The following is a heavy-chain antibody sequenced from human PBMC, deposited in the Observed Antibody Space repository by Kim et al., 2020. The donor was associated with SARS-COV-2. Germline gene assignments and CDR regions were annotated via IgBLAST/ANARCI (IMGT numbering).Heavy chain of an antibody. CDR3: ARIWSRGSYSGAFDI. Sequence: GGSLRLSCAASGFTFSSYSMNWVRQAPGKGLEWVSSISSSSSYIYYADSVKGRFTISRDNAKNSLYLQMNSLRAEDTAVYYCARIWSRGSYSGAFDIWGQGTMVTVSS. V-gene: IGHV3-21*01. CDR1: GFTFSSYS. D-gene: IGHD1-26*01. CDR2: ISSSSSYI. J-gene: IGHJ3*02.